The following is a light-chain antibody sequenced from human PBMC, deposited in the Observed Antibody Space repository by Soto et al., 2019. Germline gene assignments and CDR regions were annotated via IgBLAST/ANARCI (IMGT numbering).Light chain of an antibody. CDR2: SAS. CDR1: ESVLSCSNNTNY. CDR3: QQYYSTRRT. V-gene: IGKV4-1*01. Sequence: DIVMPQSPDSVAVCRGESDTIHWESCESVLSCSNNTNYLAWYQPNPGQPPKLLIYSASTRQSGVPDRFSGSGSGTDFTLTISSLQAEDVAVYYCQQYYSTRRTFGQGTKVDIK. J-gene: IGKJ1*01.